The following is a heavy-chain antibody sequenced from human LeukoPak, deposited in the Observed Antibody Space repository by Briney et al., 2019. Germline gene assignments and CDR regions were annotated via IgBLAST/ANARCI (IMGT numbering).Heavy chain of an antibody. CDR2: IIPIFGTA. CDR3: ASLYSSGYYNWFDP. CDR1: GGTFSSYA. V-gene: IGHV1-69*05. Sequence: GASVKVSCKASGGTFSSYAISWVRQAPGQGLEWMGGIIPIFGTANYAQKFQGRVTITTDESTGTAYMELSSLRPEDTAVYYCASLYSSGYYNWFDPWGQGTLVTVSS. J-gene: IGHJ5*02. D-gene: IGHD3-22*01.